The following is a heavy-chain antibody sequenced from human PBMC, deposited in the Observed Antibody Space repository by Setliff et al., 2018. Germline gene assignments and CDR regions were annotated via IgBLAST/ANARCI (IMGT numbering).Heavy chain of an antibody. Sequence: ASVKVSCKASGYSFSSNAFHWVRQAPGQTLEWMGWIHAGSSNTLYSQRFQDRITISRDTSATTVHMELSSLRSDDTAVYCCARMSTSGPHYDYWGQGTLVTSPQ. J-gene: IGHJ4*02. V-gene: IGHV1-3*01. CDR3: ARMSTSGPHYDY. D-gene: IGHD2-8*02. CDR2: IHAGSSNT. CDR1: GYSFSSNA.